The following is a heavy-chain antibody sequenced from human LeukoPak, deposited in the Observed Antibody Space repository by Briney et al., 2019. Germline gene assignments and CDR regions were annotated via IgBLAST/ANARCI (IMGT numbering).Heavy chain of an antibody. CDR2: ITWNSDDM. D-gene: IGHD3-9*01. Sequence: LRLSFAGPGFNFDGYGLEWVRPAPGKSLGVVSGITWNSDDMAYADSVKGRFTISRDNAKNCLYLQMNSLRVEDTALYYCTKVTDWRTGFDYWGQGTLVTVSS. CDR1: GFNFDGYG. CDR3: TKVTDWRTGFDY. J-gene: IGHJ4*02. V-gene: IGHV3-9*01.